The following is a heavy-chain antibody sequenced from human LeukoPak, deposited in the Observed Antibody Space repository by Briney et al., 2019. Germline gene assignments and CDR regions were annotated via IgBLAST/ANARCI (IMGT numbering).Heavy chain of an antibody. Sequence: PGGSLRLSCAASGFTFDDYAMHWVRQAPGKGLEWVSLISGDGGSTYYADSVKGRFTISRDNSKNSLYLQMNSLRTEDTALYYCAKVRDYYDSSGYFSFAAFDIWGQGTMVTVSS. V-gene: IGHV3-43*02. D-gene: IGHD3-22*01. CDR1: GFTFDDYA. CDR3: AKVRDYYDSSGYFSFAAFDI. J-gene: IGHJ3*02. CDR2: ISGDGGST.